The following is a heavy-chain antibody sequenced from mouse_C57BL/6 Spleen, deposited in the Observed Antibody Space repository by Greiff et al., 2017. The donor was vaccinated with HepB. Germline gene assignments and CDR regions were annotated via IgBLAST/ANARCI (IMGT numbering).Heavy chain of an antibody. CDR3: AVYGNYDY. CDR1: GYAFSSSW. V-gene: IGHV1-82*01. J-gene: IGHJ2*01. CDR2: IYPGDGDT. D-gene: IGHD2-1*01. Sequence: VQLQQSGPELVKPGASVKISCKASGYAFSSSWMNWVKQRPGKGLEWIGRIYPGDGDTNYNGKFKGKATVTADKSSSTAYMQLSSLTSEDSAVYFCAVYGNYDYWGQGTTLTVSS.